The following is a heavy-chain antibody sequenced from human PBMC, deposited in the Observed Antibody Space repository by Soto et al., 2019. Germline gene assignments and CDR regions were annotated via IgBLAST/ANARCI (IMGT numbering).Heavy chain of an antibody. CDR3: AARDGRWLPYCSDF. CDR1: GLKFSNYA. J-gene: IGHJ4*02. D-gene: IGHD6-19*01. V-gene: IGHV3-23*01. CDR2: ITGRGESS. Sequence: PGGSLRLSCTGSGLKFSNYAMTWVGQSPGKGLQWISTITGRGESSYYAESVKGRFTISRDNSRSTLYLQMSSLRADDTGIYYCAARDGRWLPYCSDFWGPGALVTVSS.